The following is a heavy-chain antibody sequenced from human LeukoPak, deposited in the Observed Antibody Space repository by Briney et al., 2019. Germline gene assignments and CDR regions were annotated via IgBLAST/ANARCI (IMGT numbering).Heavy chain of an antibody. J-gene: IGHJ5*02. V-gene: IGHV3-74*01. Sequence: PGGSLRLSCAASGFTFSNYWMHWVRRAPGKGLVWVSRINTDGSTTSYADSVKGRFTIPRDNGKNTLYLQMNSLRAEDTAVYYCARPSGTYPWFDPWGQGTLVTVSS. D-gene: IGHD1-26*01. CDR2: INTDGSTT. CDR1: GFTFSNYW. CDR3: ARPSGTYPWFDP.